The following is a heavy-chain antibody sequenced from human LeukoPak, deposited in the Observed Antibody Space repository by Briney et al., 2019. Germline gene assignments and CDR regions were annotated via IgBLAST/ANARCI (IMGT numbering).Heavy chain of an antibody. CDR1: GFTFSDYW. V-gene: IGHV3-7*01. CDR2: IKKDGSEK. D-gene: IGHD3-10*01. CDR3: AKYAHGSGTSFDP. J-gene: IGHJ5*02. Sequence: GGSLRLSCAASGFTFSDYWLHWVRQAPGKGLEWVANIKKDGSEKHYVDSVKGRFTISRDNAKNSVYLQMSSLRAEDTAVYHCAKYAHGSGTSFDPWGQGTLATVSS.